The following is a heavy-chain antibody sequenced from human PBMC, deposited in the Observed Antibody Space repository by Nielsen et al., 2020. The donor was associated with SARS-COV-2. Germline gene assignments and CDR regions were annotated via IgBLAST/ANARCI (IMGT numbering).Heavy chain of an antibody. J-gene: IGHJ4*02. Sequence: WIRQPPGKGLEWVGRIKSKTDGGTTDYAAPVKGRFTISRDDSKNTLYLQMNSLKTEDTAVYYCAKQADEYSSGWYGTLYYFDYWGQGTLVTAPQ. V-gene: IGHV3-15*01. CDR3: AKQADEYSSGWYGTLYYFDY. CDR2: IKSKTDGGTT. D-gene: IGHD6-19*01.